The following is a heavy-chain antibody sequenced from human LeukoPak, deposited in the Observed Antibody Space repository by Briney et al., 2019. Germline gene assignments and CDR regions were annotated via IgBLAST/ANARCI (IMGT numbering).Heavy chain of an antibody. V-gene: IGHV4-59*01. J-gene: IGHJ4*02. CDR2: IYYSGST. CDR3: ARVAPTLYYDILTGYPYYFDY. Sequence: AETLSLTCTVSGGSISSYYWSWIRQPAGKGLEWIGYIYYSGSTNYNPSLKSRVTISVDTSKNQFSLKLSSVTAADTAVYYCARVAPTLYYDILTGYPYYFDYWGQGTLVTVSS. CDR1: GGSISSYY. D-gene: IGHD3-9*01.